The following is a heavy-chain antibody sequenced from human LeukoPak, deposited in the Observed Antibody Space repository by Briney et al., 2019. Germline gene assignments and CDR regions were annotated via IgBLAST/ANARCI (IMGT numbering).Heavy chain of an antibody. V-gene: IGHV4-34*01. CDR3: ARRKLQLSSGWHFDY. CDR2: INHSGST. J-gene: IGHJ4*02. D-gene: IGHD6-19*01. CDR1: GGSFSGYY. Sequence: PSETLSLTCAVYGGSFSGYYWSWIRQPPGKGLEWIGEINHSGSTNYNPSLKSRVTISVDTSKNQFSLKLSSVTAADTAVYYCARRKLQLSSGWHFDYWGQGTLVTVSS.